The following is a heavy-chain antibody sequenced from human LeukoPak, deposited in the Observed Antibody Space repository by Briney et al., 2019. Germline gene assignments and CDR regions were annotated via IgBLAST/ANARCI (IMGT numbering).Heavy chain of an antibody. V-gene: IGHV4-39*07. Sequence: PSETLSLTCTVSGGSISSGGYYWSWIRQPPGKGLEWIGEINHSGSTNYNPSLKSRVTISVDTSKNQFSLKLSSVTAADTAVYYCARYYYYYGMDVWGQGTTVTVSS. CDR3: ARYYYYYGMDV. CDR1: GGSISSGGYY. J-gene: IGHJ6*02. CDR2: INHSGST.